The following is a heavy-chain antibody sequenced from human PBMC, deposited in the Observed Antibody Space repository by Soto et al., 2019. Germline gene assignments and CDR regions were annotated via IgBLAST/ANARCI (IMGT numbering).Heavy chain of an antibody. V-gene: IGHV1-69*08. CDR2: IIPIIGII. CDR3: AGDPDSHYNDSHASSYP. D-gene: IGHD3-22*01. CDR1: GGTFSTYT. Sequence: QVQLVQSGAEVKKPGSSVKVSCKASGGTFSTYTITWVRQAPGQGLEWMGRIIPIIGIINYAQKLQGRGTITADKFTGTAYMELTRLRSDDTAVYYCAGDPDSHYNDSHASSYPWGQGTLVTVSS. J-gene: IGHJ5*02.